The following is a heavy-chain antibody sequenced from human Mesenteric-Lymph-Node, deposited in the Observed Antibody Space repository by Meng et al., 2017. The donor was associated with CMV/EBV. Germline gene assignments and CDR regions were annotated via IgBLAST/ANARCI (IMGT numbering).Heavy chain of an antibody. D-gene: IGHD2-15*01. CDR1: FSADN. J-gene: IGHJ4*02. Sequence: FSADNMHWVRLAPDKGLEWVAVTSFDGRNNYYTDSVKGRFTSSRDNSKNTLYLQMNSLRAEDTAVYYCATDYTGICSGGTCYSSYFDYWGQGTLVTVSS. CDR3: ATDYTGICSGGTCYSSYFDY. CDR2: TSFDGRNN. V-gene: IGHV3-30*06.